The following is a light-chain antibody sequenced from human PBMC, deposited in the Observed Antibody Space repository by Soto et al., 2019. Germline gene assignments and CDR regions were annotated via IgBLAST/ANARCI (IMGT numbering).Light chain of an antibody. V-gene: IGKV4-1*01. Sequence: DIVMTQSPDSLAVSLGERATINCKSSQSVLYSSNNKNYLAWYQQKPGQPPKLLIYWASTRESGVPDRFSSTGSGTDFTLTISSLQAEDGAVYYRHQCYSVPYTFGQGTKLEIK. CDR1: QSVLYSSNNKNY. CDR2: WAS. J-gene: IGKJ2*01. CDR3: HQCYSVPYT.